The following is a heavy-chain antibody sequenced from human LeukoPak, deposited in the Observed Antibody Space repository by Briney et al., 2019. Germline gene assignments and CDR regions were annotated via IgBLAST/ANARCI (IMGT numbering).Heavy chain of an antibody. D-gene: IGHD4-17*01. J-gene: IGHJ5*02. CDR1: GGTFSSYA. CDR2: IIPIFGTA. V-gene: IGHV1-69*01. CDR3: ARDLGGVYGDYPPPYNWFDP. Sequence: GASVKVSCKASGGTFSSYAISWVRQAPGQGLEWMGGIIPIFGTANYAQKFQGRVTITADESTSTAYMELSSLRSEDTAVYYCARDLGGVYGDYPPPYNWFDPWGQGTLVTVSS.